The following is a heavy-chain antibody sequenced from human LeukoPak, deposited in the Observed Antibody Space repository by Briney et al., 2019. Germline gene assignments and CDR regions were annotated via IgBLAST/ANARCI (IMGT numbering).Heavy chain of an antibody. J-gene: IGHJ6*02. CDR2: IIPIFGTA. CDR3: ARVQDSHYYGMDV. Sequence: GASVKVSCKASGYTFTSYAVSWVRQAPGQGLEWMGGIIPIFGTANYAQKFQGRVTITADESTSTAYMELSSLRSEDTAVYYCARVQDSHYYGMDVWGQGTTVTVSS. V-gene: IGHV1-69*13. CDR1: GYTFTSYA. D-gene: IGHD2-15*01.